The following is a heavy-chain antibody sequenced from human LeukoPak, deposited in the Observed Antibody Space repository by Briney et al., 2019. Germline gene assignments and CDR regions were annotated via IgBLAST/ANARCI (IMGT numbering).Heavy chain of an antibody. Sequence: GPLRLSCAASGFAFSIYDMHWVRQPTGKGLEWVSAIGTTDNTYYIDSVKGRFTISRENAKNSLYLQMNSLRAEDTAIYYCARVPTNSWYNWFDPWDQGTLVTVSS. CDR2: IGTTDNT. CDR3: ARVPTNSWYNWFDP. J-gene: IGHJ5*02. CDR1: GFAFSIYD. D-gene: IGHD2-8*01. V-gene: IGHV3-13*01.